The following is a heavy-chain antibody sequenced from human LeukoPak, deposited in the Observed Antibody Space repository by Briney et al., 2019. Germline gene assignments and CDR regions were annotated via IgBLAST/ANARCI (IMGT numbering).Heavy chain of an antibody. D-gene: IGHD3-3*01. J-gene: IGHJ5*02. CDR1: GFTFSDHY. V-gene: IGHV3-72*01. Sequence: GGSLRLSCAASGFTFSDHYMDWVRQAPGKGLEWVGRTRNKANSYTTEYAASVKGRFTISRDDSKNSLYLQMNGLKTEDTAVYYCARVRNYDFWSGYYESGWFDPWGQGTLVTVSS. CDR3: ARVRNYDFWSGYYESGWFDP. CDR2: TRNKANSYTT.